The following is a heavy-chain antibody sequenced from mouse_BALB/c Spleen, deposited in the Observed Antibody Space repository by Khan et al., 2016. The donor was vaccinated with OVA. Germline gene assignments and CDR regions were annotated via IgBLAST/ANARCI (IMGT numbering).Heavy chain of an antibody. CDR3: ARQNYYGYAFDY. Sequence: EVQLQESGPGLVKPSQSLSLTCTVTGYSITSNYAWSWIRQFPGNKLEWMGYISYSGSTNYNPSLKSRISVTRDTSENQFFLQLNSVTTEDTATYYCARQNYYGYAFDYWGQGTSVTVAS. CDR2: ISYSGST. J-gene: IGHJ4*01. V-gene: IGHV3-2*02. D-gene: IGHD1-1*01. CDR1: GYSITSNYA.